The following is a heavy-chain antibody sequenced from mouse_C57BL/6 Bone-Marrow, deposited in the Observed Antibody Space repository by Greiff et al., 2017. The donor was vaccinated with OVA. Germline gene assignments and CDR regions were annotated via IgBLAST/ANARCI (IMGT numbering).Heavy chain of an antibody. Sequence: QVQLKESGPGLVQPSQSLSITCTVSGFSLTSYGVHWVRQSPGKGLEWLGVIWSGGSTDSNAAFISRLIINKDNSKSQVFFKMNMLQADDTAIYYGARETIVTPAYYFDYWGQGTTLTVSS. CDR2: IWSGGST. CDR1: GFSLTSYG. V-gene: IGHV2-2*01. D-gene: IGHD2-5*01. CDR3: ARETIVTPAYYFDY. J-gene: IGHJ2*01.